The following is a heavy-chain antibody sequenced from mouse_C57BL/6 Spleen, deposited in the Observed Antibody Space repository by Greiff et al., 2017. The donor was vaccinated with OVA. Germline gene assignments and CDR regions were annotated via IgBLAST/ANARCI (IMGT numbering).Heavy chain of an antibody. J-gene: IGHJ2*01. V-gene: IGHV5-17*01. CDR1: GFTFSDYG. CDR3: ARRTTVVATDY. CDR2: ISSGSSTI. D-gene: IGHD1-1*01. Sequence: DVKLQESGGGLVKPGGSLKLSCAASGFTFSDYGMHWVRQAPEKGLEWVAYISSGSSTIYYADTVKGRFTISRDNAKNTLFLQMTSLRSEDTAMYYCARRTTVVATDYWGQGTTLTVSS.